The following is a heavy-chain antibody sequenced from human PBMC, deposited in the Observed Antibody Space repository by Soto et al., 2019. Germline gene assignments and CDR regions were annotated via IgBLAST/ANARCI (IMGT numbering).Heavy chain of an antibody. CDR1: AVTFSSYE. CDR2: ISSSGSTI. D-gene: IGHD5-12*01. Sequence: GRSLRLSCAAAAVTFSSYEMNWVRQAPGKGLEWVSYISSSGSTIYYADSVKGRFSISRDDSNTTLFLQMNSVKSEDTAVYYCATGIEWPRGPKYYLDSWGQGALVTVSS. CDR3: ATGIEWPRGPKYYLDS. V-gene: IGHV3-48*03. J-gene: IGHJ4*02.